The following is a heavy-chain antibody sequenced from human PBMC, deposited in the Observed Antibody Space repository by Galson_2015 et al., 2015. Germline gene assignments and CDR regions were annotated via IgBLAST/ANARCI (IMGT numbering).Heavy chain of an antibody. D-gene: IGHD3-10*01. CDR3: ARDRSGGRNWLDP. Sequence: ETLSLTCTVSGGSINNSIYRWGWIRQPPGKGLEWIGSIHHSGNTYYNPSLKSRVTISLDTSKNQFSLKLTSVTAADTAAYYCARDRSGGRNWLDPWGQGTLVTVSS. CDR1: GGSINNSIYR. J-gene: IGHJ5*02. CDR2: IHHSGNT. V-gene: IGHV4-39*02.